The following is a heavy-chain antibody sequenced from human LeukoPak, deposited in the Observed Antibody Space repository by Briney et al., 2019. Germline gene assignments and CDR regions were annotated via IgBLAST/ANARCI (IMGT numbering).Heavy chain of an antibody. CDR2: IYAGDSDT. Sequence: GESLKISCEGSGSIFTSYWIGWVRQLRGKGLEWRGIIYAGDSDTRYSPSFQGQVTISADKSISTAYLQWSSLKASDTAMYYCAREGTAMGPTGDTNYYYYYYMDVWGKGTTVTVSS. CDR3: AREGTAMGPTGDTNYYYYYYMDV. D-gene: IGHD5-18*01. J-gene: IGHJ6*03. CDR1: GSIFTSYW. V-gene: IGHV5-51*01.